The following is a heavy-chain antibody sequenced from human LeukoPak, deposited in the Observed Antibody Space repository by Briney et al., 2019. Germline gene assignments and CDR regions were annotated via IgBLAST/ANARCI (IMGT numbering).Heavy chain of an antibody. J-gene: IGHJ5*02. Sequence: GGSLRLSCAASGFTFSSYAMHWVRQAPGKGLEYVTAISSNGGSTYYANSVKGRFTISRDNSKNTLYLQMGSLRAEDMAVYYCARDSSASSWTGWFDPWGQGTLVTVSS. D-gene: IGHD2-2*01. CDR1: GFTFSSYA. CDR2: ISSNGGST. CDR3: ARDSSASSWTGWFDP. V-gene: IGHV3-64*01.